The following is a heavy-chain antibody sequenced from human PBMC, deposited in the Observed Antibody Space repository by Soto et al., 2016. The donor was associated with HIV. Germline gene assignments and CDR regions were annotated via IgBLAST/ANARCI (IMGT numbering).Heavy chain of an antibody. Sequence: QVQLVQSGTEVKKPGASVKVSCKASGYTYFRYGITWVRQAPGHGLEWMGWISGHNGKTNYAQKVQGRVTMTTDTSTSTAYMELRSLRYDDTAIYYCARGEYSGGWYDYWGQGTLVSVSS. CDR1: GYTYFRYG. J-gene: IGHJ4*02. V-gene: IGHV1-18*01. CDR3: ARGEYSGGWYDY. CDR2: ISGHNGKT. D-gene: IGHD6-19*01.